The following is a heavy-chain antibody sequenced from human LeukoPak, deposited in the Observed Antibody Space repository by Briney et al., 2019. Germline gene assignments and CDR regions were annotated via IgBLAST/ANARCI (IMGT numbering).Heavy chain of an antibody. CDR3: ARPTTVTEIDY. D-gene: IGHD4-17*01. V-gene: IGHV1-2*06. Sequence: ASVKVSCKASGYTFTGYYMHWVGQAPGQGLEWMGRINPNSGGTNYAQKFQGRVTMTRDTSISTAYMELSRLRSDDTAVYYCARPTTVTEIDYWGQGTLVTVSS. J-gene: IGHJ4*02. CDR2: INPNSGGT. CDR1: GYTFTGYY.